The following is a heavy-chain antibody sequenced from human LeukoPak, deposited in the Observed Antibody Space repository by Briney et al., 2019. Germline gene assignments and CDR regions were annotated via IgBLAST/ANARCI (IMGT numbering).Heavy chain of an antibody. CDR1: GLTVSSNY. Sequence: EGSLRLSCAASGLTVSSNYMSWVRQAPGKGLEWVSAISGSGGSTYYADSVKGRFTISRDNSKNTLYLQMNSLRAEDTAVYYCAVTMVRGVTDAFDIWGQGTMVTVSS. D-gene: IGHD3-10*01. CDR2: ISGSGGST. J-gene: IGHJ3*02. CDR3: AVTMVRGVTDAFDI. V-gene: IGHV3-23*01.